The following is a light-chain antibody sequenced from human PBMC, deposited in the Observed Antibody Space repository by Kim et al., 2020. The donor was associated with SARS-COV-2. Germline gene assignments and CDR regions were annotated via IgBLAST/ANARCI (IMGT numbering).Light chain of an antibody. J-gene: IGKJ1*01. CDR3: QQYGGSPWT. CDR1: QSISRNF. V-gene: IGKV3-20*01. Sequence: EIVLTQSPDTLSLSPGEGATLSCRATQSISRNFLAWYQHKPGQAPRLLIYGASNRATGIPDRFSGGGSGTDFILTISRLEPEDFAVYYCQQYGGSPWTFGQGTKVDIK. CDR2: GAS.